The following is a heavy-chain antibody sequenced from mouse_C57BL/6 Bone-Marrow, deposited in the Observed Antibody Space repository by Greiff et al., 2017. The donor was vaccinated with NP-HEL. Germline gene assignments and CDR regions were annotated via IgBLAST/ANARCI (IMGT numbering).Heavy chain of an antibody. CDR1: GFTFTDYY. D-gene: IGHD3-3*01. Sequence: DVMLVESGGGLVQPGGSLSLSCAASGFTFTDYYMSWVRQPPGQALEWLGFIRNKANGYTTEYSASVKGRFTISRDTSQSILYLQMNALRAEDSATYYCARYLDEGHYAMDYGGQGTSVTVSS. CDR2: IRNKANGYTT. V-gene: IGHV7-3*01. J-gene: IGHJ4*01. CDR3: ARYLDEGHYAMDY.